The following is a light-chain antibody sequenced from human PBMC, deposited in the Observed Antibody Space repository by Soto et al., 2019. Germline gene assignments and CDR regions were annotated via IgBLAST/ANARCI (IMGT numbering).Light chain of an antibody. CDR3: QKYNSAPWT. J-gene: IGKJ1*01. CDR1: QGISNS. CDR2: AAS. V-gene: IGKV1-27*01. Sequence: DIQMTQSPSSLSASVGDRVTITCRASQGISNSLAWYQQKPGKVPKLLIYAASTLQSGVPSRFSGSGSGTDFTLTIRSLPPEDVATYYCQKYNSAPWTFGQGTKVEIK.